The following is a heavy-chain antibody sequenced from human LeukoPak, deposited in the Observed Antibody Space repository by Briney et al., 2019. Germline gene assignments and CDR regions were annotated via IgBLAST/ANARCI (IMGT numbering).Heavy chain of an antibody. CDR3: ARHGRGSYFEDYYYYYYMDV. CDR2: INHSGST. CDR1: GGSFSGYY. V-gene: IGHV4-34*01. D-gene: IGHD3-10*01. Sequence: SETLSLTCAVYGGSFSGYYWGWIRQPPGKGLEWIGEINHSGSTNYNPSLKSRVTISVDTSKNQFSLKLSSVTAADTAVYYCARHGRGSYFEDYYYYYYMDVWGKGTTVTISS. J-gene: IGHJ6*03.